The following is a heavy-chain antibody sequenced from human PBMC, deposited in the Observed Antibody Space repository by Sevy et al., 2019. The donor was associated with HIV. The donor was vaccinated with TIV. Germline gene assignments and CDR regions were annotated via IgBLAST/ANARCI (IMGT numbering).Heavy chain of an antibody. V-gene: IGHV3-33*01. D-gene: IGHD3-3*01. Sequence: GGSLRLSCAASGFTFSSYGMHWVRQAPGKGLEWVAVIWYDGSNKYYADSVKGRFTISRDNSKNTLYLQMNSLRAEDTAVYYCARGPRSHYDFWSGYPQDYYYGMDVWGQGTTVTVSS. CDR2: IWYDGSNK. CDR1: GFTFSSYG. J-gene: IGHJ6*02. CDR3: ARGPRSHYDFWSGYPQDYYYGMDV.